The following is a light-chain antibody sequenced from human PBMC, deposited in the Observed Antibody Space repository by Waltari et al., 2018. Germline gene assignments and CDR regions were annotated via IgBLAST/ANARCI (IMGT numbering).Light chain of an antibody. CDR1: SSDVGAYTC. V-gene: IGLV2-11*01. CDR2: DVD. Sequence: QSALTQPRSVSGSPGQSVTFSCPGPSSDVGAYTCVSWYQLPPGKFPQLILYDVDNRPSGVPDRFSGSKAGNTASLTISGLQTEDEADYYCCSYAGRYTSVFGGGTKVTVL. J-gene: IGLJ2*01. CDR3: CSYAGRYTSV.